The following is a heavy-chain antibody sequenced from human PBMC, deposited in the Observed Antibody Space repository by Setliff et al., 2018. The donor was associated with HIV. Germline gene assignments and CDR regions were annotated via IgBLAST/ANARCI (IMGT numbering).Heavy chain of an antibody. CDR1: GYTFTGYY. D-gene: IGHD1-26*01. Sequence: ASVKVSCKAFGYTFTGYYMHWVRQAPGQGLEWMGWINPKSGATNYTQNFQGRVTITRDTSMSTVYMALTGLTSDDTAVYYCAKQGYSDSLYAFDVWGQGTMVTVSS. V-gene: IGHV1-2*02. J-gene: IGHJ3*01. CDR3: AKQGYSDSLYAFDV. CDR2: INPKSGAT.